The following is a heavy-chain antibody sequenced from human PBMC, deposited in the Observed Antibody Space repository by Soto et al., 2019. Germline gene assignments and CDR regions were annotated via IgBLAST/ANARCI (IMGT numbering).Heavy chain of an antibody. D-gene: IGHD3-22*01. Sequence: ASAKVSCKASGGTFSSYAISWVRQAPGQGLEWMGGIIPIFGTANYAQKFQGRVTITADESTSTAYMELSSLRSEDTAVYYCARDAEQQNYDSSGYYSVFDYWGQGTLVTVSS. CDR2: IIPIFGTA. CDR1: GGTFSSYA. CDR3: ARDAEQQNYDSSGYYSVFDY. J-gene: IGHJ4*02. V-gene: IGHV1-69*13.